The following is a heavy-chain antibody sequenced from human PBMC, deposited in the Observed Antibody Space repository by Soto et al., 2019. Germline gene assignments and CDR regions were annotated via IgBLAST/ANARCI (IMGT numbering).Heavy chain of an antibody. CDR3: ARHFPHRNGDSYYYYYYMDV. CDR2: IYYSGST. V-gene: IGHV4-59*08. CDR1: GGSFSGYY. D-gene: IGHD4-17*01. J-gene: IGHJ6*03. Sequence: SETLSLTCAVYGGSFSGYYWSWIRQPPGKGLEWIGYIYYSGSTNYNPSLKSRVTISVDTSKNQFSLKLSSVTAADTAVYYCARHFPHRNGDSYYYYYYMDVWGKGTTVTVSS.